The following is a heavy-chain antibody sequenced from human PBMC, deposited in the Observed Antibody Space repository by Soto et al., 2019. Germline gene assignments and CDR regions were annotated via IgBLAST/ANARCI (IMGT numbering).Heavy chain of an antibody. CDR1: GATFSTSW. CDR2: INQDGSDK. D-gene: IGHD3-3*01. J-gene: IGHJ4*02. V-gene: IGHV3-7*01. Sequence: PGGSLRLSCAASGATFSTSWMTWVRQAPGKGLEWVAKINQDGSDKYYVDSVKGRFSISRDDTKNSVYLQMNRLSAEDTALYYCARDGGTLGFDYWGQGTLVTVSS. CDR3: ARDGGTLGFDY.